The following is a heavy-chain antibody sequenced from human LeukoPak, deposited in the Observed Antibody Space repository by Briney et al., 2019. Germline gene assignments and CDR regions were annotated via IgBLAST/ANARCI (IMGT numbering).Heavy chain of an antibody. J-gene: IGHJ6*02. CDR3: ASLYCSSTSCDPDYGMDV. V-gene: IGHV1-18*01. D-gene: IGHD2-2*01. CDR2: ISAYNGNT. Sequence: ASVKVSCKASGYTFTSYGISWVRQAPGQGLEWMGWISAYNGNTNYAQKLQGRVTMTTDTSTSTAYMELRSLRSDDTAVYYCASLYCSSTSCDPDYGMDVWGQGTTVAVSS. CDR1: GYTFTSYG.